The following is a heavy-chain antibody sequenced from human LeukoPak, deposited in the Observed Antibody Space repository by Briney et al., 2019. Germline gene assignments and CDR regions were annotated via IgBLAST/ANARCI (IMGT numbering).Heavy chain of an antibody. V-gene: IGHV3-48*01. J-gene: IGHJ4*02. CDR1: GFTFSTYS. CDR3: ARIKSNLRWEISL. Sequence: GGSLRLSCAASGFTFSTYSMNWVRQAPGKGLEWISYISGSGDTIYYADSVKGRFTVSRDNAKNSLYLQMNSLSGDDTAVYYCARIKSNLRWEISLWGQGTLVTVSS. D-gene: IGHD1-26*01. CDR2: ISGSGDTI.